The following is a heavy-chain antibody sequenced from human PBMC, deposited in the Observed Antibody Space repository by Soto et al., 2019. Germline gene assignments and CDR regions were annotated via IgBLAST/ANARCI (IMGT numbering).Heavy chain of an antibody. Sequence: EVQLVESGGGLVQPGGSLRLSCAASGFTFSNYWMHWVRQAPGKGLEWVSRINIDGSHRDYADSVKGRFTISRDDAQNTLYVQMHGLMVEDTAVYDCTRGASRWNVIDFCGQGTLVTVAS. V-gene: IGHV3-74*01. J-gene: IGHJ4*02. CDR2: INIDGSHR. CDR1: GFTFSNYW. CDR3: TRGASRWNVIDF. D-gene: IGHD6-13*01.